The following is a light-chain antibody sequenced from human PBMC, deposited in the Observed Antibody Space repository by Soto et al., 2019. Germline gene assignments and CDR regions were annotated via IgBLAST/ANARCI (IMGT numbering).Light chain of an antibody. CDR1: QTVSNN. CDR3: QQYNEWPLT. V-gene: IGKV3-15*01. J-gene: IGKJ4*01. Sequence: ERVMTQSPATLSVSPGEKATLSCRASQTVSNNLAWYQQKAGQPPRLLIYFASTRATGIPARFSGSGSGTEFPLTISTLQSEDFAVYYCQQYNEWPLTFGGGTKVETK. CDR2: FAS.